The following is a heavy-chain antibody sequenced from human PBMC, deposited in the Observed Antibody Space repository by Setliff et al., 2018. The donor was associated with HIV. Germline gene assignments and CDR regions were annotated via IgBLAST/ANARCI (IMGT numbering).Heavy chain of an antibody. V-gene: IGHV3-48*01. CDR1: GFTFGDYS. CDR2: IGGRFDT. J-gene: IGHJ3*02. Sequence: GGSLRLSCAASGFTFGDYSMNWVRQAPGKGLEWVSFIGGRFDTYYADSVKGRFTISRDNAKKSLYLQMNSLRADDTAVYYCARDTMWAFDIWGQGTLVTVSS. D-gene: IGHD3-10*02. CDR3: ARDTMWAFDI.